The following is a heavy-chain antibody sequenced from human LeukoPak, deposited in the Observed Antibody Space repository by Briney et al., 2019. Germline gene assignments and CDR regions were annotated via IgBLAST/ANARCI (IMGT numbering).Heavy chain of an antibody. CDR3: AKGPYCGGDCYSGPIDY. V-gene: IGHV3-23*01. D-gene: IGHD2-21*02. CDR2: ISGSGGST. CDR1: GFTFSSYA. Sequence: GGSLRLSCAASGFTFSSYAMSWVRQAPGKGLEWVSAISGSGGSTYCADPVKGRFTISRDNSKNTLYLQMNSLRAEDTAVYYCAKGPYCGGDCYSGPIDYWGQGTLVTVSS. J-gene: IGHJ4*02.